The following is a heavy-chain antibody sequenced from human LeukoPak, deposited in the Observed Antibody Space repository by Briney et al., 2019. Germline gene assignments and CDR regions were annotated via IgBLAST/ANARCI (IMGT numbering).Heavy chain of an antibody. CDR2: INHSGST. J-gene: IGHJ2*01. CDR3: ARRVAGTHWYFDL. Sequence: SETLSLTCAVYGGSFSGYYWSWIRQPPGKGLEWIGEINHSGSTNDNPSLKSRVTISVDTSKNQFSLKLSSVTAADPAVYYCARRVAGTHWYFDLWGRGTLVTVSS. V-gene: IGHV4-34*01. D-gene: IGHD6-19*01. CDR1: GGSFSGYY.